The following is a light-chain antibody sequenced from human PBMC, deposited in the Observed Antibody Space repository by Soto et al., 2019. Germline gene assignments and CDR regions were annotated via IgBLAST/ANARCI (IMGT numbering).Light chain of an antibody. CDR2: INSDGSH. CDR3: QTWGTGYAV. CDR1: SEHSTYT. J-gene: IGLJ7*01. Sequence: QPVLTQSPSASASLGASVKLTCTLSSEHSTYTIAWHQQQPEKGPRYLMNINSDGSHTKGDGIPDRFSGSSSGAERYLTISSLQSEDEADYYCQTWGTGYAVFGGGTQLTVL. V-gene: IGLV4-69*01.